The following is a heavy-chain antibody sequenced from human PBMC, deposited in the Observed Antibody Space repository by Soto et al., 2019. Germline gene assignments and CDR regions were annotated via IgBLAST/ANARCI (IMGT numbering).Heavy chain of an antibody. D-gene: IGHD6-13*01. CDR1: GGSFSGYY. CDR2: INHSGST. Sequence: SETLSLTCAVYGGSFSGYYWSWIRQPPGKGLEWIGEINHSGSTNYNPSLKSRVTISVDTSKNQFSLKLSSVTAADTAVYYCARGRGSSSWNSYYYYGMDVWGQGTTVTVSS. CDR3: ARGRGSSSWNSYYYYGMDV. V-gene: IGHV4-34*01. J-gene: IGHJ6*02.